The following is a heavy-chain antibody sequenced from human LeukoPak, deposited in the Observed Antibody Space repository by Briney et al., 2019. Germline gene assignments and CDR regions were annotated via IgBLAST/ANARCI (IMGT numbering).Heavy chain of an antibody. CDR2: INHSGST. J-gene: IGHJ4*02. Sequence: SETLSLTCAVSGGSISSSNWWSWVRQPPGKGLEWIGEINHSGSTNYNPSLKSRVTISVDTSKNQFSLKLSSVTAADTAVYYCARGGGRRDGYNQGSDYWGQGTLVTVSS. D-gene: IGHD5-24*01. CDR1: GGSISSSNW. V-gene: IGHV4-4*02. CDR3: ARGGGRRDGYNQGSDY.